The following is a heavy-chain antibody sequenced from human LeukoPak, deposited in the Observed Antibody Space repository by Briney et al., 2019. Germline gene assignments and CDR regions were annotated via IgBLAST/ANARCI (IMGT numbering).Heavy chain of an antibody. CDR1: GFTFSSYW. J-gene: IGHJ3*02. CDR3: AREMATGSTAFDI. V-gene: IGHV3-74*01. Sequence: GGSLRLSCAASGFTFSSYWMHWVRQAPGKGLVWVSRINSDGSSTRYADSVKGRFTISRDNAKNTLYLQMNSLRAEDTAVYYCAREMATGSTAFDIWGQGTMVTVSS. CDR2: INSDGSST. D-gene: IGHD5-24*01.